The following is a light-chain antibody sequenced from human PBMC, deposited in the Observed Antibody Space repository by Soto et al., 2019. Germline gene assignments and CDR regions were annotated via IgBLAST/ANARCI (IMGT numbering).Light chain of an antibody. Sequence: QSVLTRPASVSGSPGQSISISCTGSSSDVGAYNYVAWYQQKPGKAPKLLIYEVDNRPSGISHRFSGSKSGNTASLTISGLQTEDEADYYCSSYTVINTAVFGGGTQLTVL. CDR2: EVD. CDR3: SSYTVINTAV. V-gene: IGLV2-14*01. J-gene: IGLJ3*02. CDR1: SSDVGAYNY.